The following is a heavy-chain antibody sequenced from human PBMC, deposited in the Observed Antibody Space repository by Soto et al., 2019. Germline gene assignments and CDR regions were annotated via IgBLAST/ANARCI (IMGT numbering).Heavy chain of an antibody. J-gene: IGHJ4*02. Sequence: SLRLSCTASGFTFSNVWMSWVRQAPGKGLEWVGRIKSKSDGGTTDYAAPVQGRFIISREDSENTLYLQINSLTTDDTAVYYCTTGSDFRYWGQGTPVTVSS. CDR2: IKSKSDGGTT. CDR1: GFTFSNVW. V-gene: IGHV3-15*01. D-gene: IGHD1-26*01. CDR3: TTGSDFRY.